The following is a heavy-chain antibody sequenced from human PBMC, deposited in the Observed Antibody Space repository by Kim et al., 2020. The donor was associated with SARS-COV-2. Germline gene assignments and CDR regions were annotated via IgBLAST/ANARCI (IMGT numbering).Heavy chain of an antibody. D-gene: IGHD3-22*01. Sequence: SETLSLTCTVSGGSISSSSYYWGWIRQPPGKGLEWIGSIYYSGSTYYNPSLKSRVTISVDTSKNQFSLKLSSVTAADTAVYYCARQATMVVVVITMGFDYWGQGTLVTVSS. J-gene: IGHJ4*02. V-gene: IGHV4-39*01. CDR1: GGSISSSSYY. CDR3: ARQATMVVVVITMGFDY. CDR2: IYYSGST.